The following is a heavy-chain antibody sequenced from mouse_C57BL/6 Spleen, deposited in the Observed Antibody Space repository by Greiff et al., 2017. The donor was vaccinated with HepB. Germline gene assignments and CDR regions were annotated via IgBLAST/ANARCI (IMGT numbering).Heavy chain of an antibody. V-gene: IGHV1-15*01. D-gene: IGHD1-1*02. CDR1: GYTFTDYE. J-gene: IGHJ2*01. Sequence: QVQLQQSGAELVRPGASVTLSCKASGYTFTDYEMHWVKQTPVHGLEWIGAIDPETGGTAYNQKFKGKAILTADKSSSTAYMELRSLTSEDSAVYYCTRQWDYGHYFDYWGQGTTLTVSS. CDR3: TRQWDYGHYFDY. CDR2: IDPETGGT.